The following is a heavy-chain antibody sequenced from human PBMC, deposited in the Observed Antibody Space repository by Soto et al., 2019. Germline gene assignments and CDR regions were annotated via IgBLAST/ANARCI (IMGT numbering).Heavy chain of an antibody. Sequence: QVQLQESGPRLVKPSETLSLTCTVSDGSLRSYYCSWFRQPTGKGLEWVGYINYSGGTFYNPSLKSRVTMSVDTSNNKYSLMVNSVTATDTAVYYCARQGFGELHGLVDVWGQGTTVTVSS. CDR3: ARQGFGELHGLVDV. CDR1: DGSLRSYY. CDR2: INYSGGT. D-gene: IGHD3-10*01. V-gene: IGHV4-59*08. J-gene: IGHJ6*02.